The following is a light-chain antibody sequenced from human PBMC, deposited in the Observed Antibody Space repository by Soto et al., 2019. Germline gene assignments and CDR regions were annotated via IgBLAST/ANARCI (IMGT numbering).Light chain of an antibody. J-gene: IGKJ1*01. CDR2: DAS. CDR3: QQYNNYL. CDR1: QSISRR. Sequence: DIKMTQSPSTLSASVGDRVTITCRVSQSISRRLAWYQQKPGKAPKLLIYDASSLGVGVPSRFSGRGSGTEFTLTISNLQPDDFPTYFCQQYNNYLFGQGTKVDIK. V-gene: IGKV1-5*01.